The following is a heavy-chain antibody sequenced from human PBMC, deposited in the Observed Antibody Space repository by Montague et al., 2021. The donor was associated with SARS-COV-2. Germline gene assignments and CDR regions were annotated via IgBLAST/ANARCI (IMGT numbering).Heavy chain of an antibody. CDR2: IHYSGT. Sequence: SETLSLTCTVSGGSISDSNYLWGWIRQSPGKGLEWIGDIHYSGTYYNPXXRSRVTMSRDLSENQFSLRLRSVTAADTALYYCARSLISASGTGSNFDSWGQGTLVAVSS. D-gene: IGHD6-13*01. V-gene: IGHV4-39*07. CDR3: ARSLISASGTGSNFDS. J-gene: IGHJ4*02. CDR1: GGSISDSNYL.